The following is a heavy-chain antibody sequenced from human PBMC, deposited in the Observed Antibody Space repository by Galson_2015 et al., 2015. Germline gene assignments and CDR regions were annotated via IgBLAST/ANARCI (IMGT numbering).Heavy chain of an antibody. CDR2: IYWDDDK. CDR3: AHTRHPWYYYGMDV. J-gene: IGHJ6*02. CDR1: GFSLSTRGVG. V-gene: IGHV2-5*02. Sequence: PALVKPTQTLTLTCTFSGFSLSTRGVGVGWIRQPPGKALEWLALIYWDDDKRYSPSLKSRLTITKDTSKNQVVLTMTNMDPVDTATYYCAHTRHPWYYYGMDVWGQGTTVTVSS.